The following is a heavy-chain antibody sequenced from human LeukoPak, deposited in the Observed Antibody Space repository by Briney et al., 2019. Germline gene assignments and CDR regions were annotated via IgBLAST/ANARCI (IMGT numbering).Heavy chain of an antibody. CDR1: GFTFSSYA. D-gene: IGHD3-16*02. V-gene: IGHV3-30-3*01. J-gene: IGHJ4*02. Sequence: GGSLRLSCAASGFTFSSYAMHWVRQAPGKGLEWAAVISYDGSNKYYADSVKGRFTISRDNSKNTLYLQMNSLRAEDTAVYYCAKDLYVWGSYRYNQYFDYWGQGTLVIVSS. CDR3: AKDLYVWGSYRYNQYFDY. CDR2: ISYDGSNK.